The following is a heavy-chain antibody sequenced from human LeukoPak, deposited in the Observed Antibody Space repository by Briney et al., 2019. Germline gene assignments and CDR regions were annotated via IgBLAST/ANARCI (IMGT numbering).Heavy chain of an antibody. D-gene: IGHD5-18*01. Sequence: GRSLRLSCTASGFTLGSHDMHWVRQTTGEGLEWVAAIASGFQTFYAGSVKGRFTVSREDAKNSLYLQMNSLRAGDTAVYYCVREARGYHYTYFDYWGQGTLVTVSS. J-gene: IGHJ4*02. CDR3: VREARGYHYTYFDY. V-gene: IGHV3-13*01. CDR1: GFTLGSHD. CDR2: IASGFQT.